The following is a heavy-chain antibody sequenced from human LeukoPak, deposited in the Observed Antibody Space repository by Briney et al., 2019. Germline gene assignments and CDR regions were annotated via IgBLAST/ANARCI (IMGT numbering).Heavy chain of an antibody. Sequence: GSLRLSCAASGFTFSSYSMHRVRQAPGKGLEWVAVISYDGSNKYYADSVKGRFTISRDNSKNTLYLQMNSLRAEDTAVYYCARATAALDYWGQGTLVTVSS. J-gene: IGHJ4*02. CDR3: ARATAALDY. CDR1: GFTFSSYS. D-gene: IGHD6-13*01. V-gene: IGHV3-30-3*01. CDR2: ISYDGSNK.